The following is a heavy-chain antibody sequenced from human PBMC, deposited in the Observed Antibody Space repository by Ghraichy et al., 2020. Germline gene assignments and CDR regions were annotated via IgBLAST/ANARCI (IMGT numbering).Heavy chain of an antibody. Sequence: GESLNISCVASGFAFSNYRMHWVRQAPGKGLEYVSAITSDGDSTFYVKSVEGRFTISRDNSKNTLYLQMGSLRAEDMAVYYCAREPDFGDLDYWGQGTLVTVSS. D-gene: IGHD4-17*01. CDR3: AREPDFGDLDY. J-gene: IGHJ4*02. CDR2: ITSDGDST. CDR1: GFAFSNYR. V-gene: IGHV3-64*01.